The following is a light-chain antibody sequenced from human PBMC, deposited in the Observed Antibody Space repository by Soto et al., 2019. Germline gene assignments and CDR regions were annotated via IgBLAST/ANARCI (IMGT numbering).Light chain of an antibody. CDR3: QSYDDDNWV. V-gene: IGLV2-14*02. Sequence: QSVLTQPASVSGSPGQSITISCTGTSSDVGSYNLVSWYQQHPGKAPKLMIYEGSKRPSGVSNRFSGSIDSSSNSASLTISGLQTEDEAEYYCQSYDDDNWVFGGGTKLTVL. J-gene: IGLJ3*02. CDR1: SSDVGSYNL. CDR2: EGS.